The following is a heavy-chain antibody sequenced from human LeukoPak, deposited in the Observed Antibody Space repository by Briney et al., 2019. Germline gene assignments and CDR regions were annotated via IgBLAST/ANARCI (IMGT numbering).Heavy chain of an antibody. J-gene: IGHJ4*02. Sequence: GGSLRLSCEGSGFTFDDYAMHWVRQAPGKGLEWVSGISWNSGSIGYADSVKGRFTISRDNAKNSLYLQMNSLRAEDTALYYCAKDSSSSSFDYWGQGTLVTVSS. CDR3: AKDSSSSSFDY. D-gene: IGHD6-13*01. V-gene: IGHV3-9*01. CDR2: ISWNSGSI. CDR1: GFTFDDYA.